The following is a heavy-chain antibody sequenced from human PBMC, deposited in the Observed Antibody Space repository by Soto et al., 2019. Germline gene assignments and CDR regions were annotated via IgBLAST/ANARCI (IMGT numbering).Heavy chain of an antibody. D-gene: IGHD4-17*01. CDR2: IKSKTDGGTT. V-gene: IGHV3-15*01. CDR3: TTDRHDYGDYYYYGMDV. Sequence: GGSLRLSCAASGFTFSNAWMSWVRQAPGKGLEWVGRIKSKTDGGTTDYAAPVKGRFTISGDDSKNTLYLQMNSLKTEDTAVYHCTTDRHDYGDYYYYGMDVWGQGTTVTVSS. CDR1: GFTFSNAW. J-gene: IGHJ6*02.